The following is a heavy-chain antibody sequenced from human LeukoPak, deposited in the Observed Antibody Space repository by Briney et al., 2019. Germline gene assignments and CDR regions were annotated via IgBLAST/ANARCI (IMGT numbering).Heavy chain of an antibody. J-gene: IGHJ4*02. Sequence: PSETLSLTCAVYGGSFSGYYWSWTRQPPGKGLEWIGEINHSGSTNYNPSLKSRVTISVDTSKNQFSLKLSSVTAADTAVYYCARGGRFLEWLYPRDYFDYWGQGTLVTVSS. CDR3: ARGGRFLEWLYPRDYFDY. D-gene: IGHD3-3*01. CDR1: GGSFSGYY. V-gene: IGHV4-34*01. CDR2: INHSGST.